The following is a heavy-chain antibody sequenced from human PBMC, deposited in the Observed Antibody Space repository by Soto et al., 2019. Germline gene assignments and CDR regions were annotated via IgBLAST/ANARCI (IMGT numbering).Heavy chain of an antibody. CDR2: IWYDGSNK. J-gene: IGHJ4*02. Sequence: PGGSLRLSCAASGFTFSSYGMHWVRQAPGKGLEWVAVIWYDGSNKYYADSVKGRFTISRDNSKNTLYLQMNSLRAEDTAVYYCARARLEWLLYFDYWGQGTLVTVSS. V-gene: IGHV3-33*01. D-gene: IGHD3-3*01. CDR1: GFTFSSYG. CDR3: ARARLEWLLYFDY.